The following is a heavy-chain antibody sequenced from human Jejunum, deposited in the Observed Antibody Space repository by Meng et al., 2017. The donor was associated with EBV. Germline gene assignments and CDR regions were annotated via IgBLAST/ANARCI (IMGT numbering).Heavy chain of an antibody. CDR3: VRVRLGSSKHFDL. J-gene: IGHJ2*01. D-gene: IGHD1-26*01. V-gene: IGHV3-72*01. Sequence: EVQWVESGGGLVQPGGSLRLSCTVSGFTFSDYYLDWVRQAPGKGLEWVGRIRNKANSYATHYAASVTGRFTVSRDDSKNSLYLQMNSLRTEDTAVYHCVRVRLGSSKHFDLWGRGTLVTVSS. CDR2: IRNKANSYAT. CDR1: GFTFSDYY.